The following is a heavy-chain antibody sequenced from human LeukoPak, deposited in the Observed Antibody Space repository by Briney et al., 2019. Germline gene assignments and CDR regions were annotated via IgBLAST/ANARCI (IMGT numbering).Heavy chain of an antibody. J-gene: IGHJ4*02. D-gene: IGHD6-13*01. CDR2: INTDGSST. CDR1: GFTFSSYW. Sequence: GGSLRLSCAASGFTFSSYWMHWVRQAPGKGLVWVSRINTDGSSTSYADSVKGRFTISRDNAKNTLYLQMNSLRAEDTAVYYCAKRMGPSIAAADLDYWGQGTLVTVSS. CDR3: AKRMGPSIAAADLDY. V-gene: IGHV3-74*01.